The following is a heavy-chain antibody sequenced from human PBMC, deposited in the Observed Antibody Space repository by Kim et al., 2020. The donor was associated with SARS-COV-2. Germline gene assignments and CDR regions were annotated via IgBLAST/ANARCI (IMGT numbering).Heavy chain of an antibody. D-gene: IGHD6-13*01. V-gene: IGHV3-7*01. CDR1: GFTFSNYW. Sequence: GGSLRLSCAASGFTFSNYWMSWVRQAPGQGLEWVANIKQDGSERYYVDSVKGRFTISRDNAKNSLYLQMNSLRVEDTAVYYCARGGDPGIAFHWGQGTLVTVYS. J-gene: IGHJ4*02. CDR2: IKQDGSER. CDR3: ARGGDPGIAFH.